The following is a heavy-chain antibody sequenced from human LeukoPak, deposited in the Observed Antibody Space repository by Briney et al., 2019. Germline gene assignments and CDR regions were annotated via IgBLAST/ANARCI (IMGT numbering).Heavy chain of an antibody. CDR1: GFTFSSYS. J-gene: IGHJ5*02. V-gene: IGHV3-21*01. D-gene: IGHD3-3*01. Sequence: GSLRLSCAASGFTFSSYSMNWVRQAPGKGLEWVSSISSSSSYIYYADSVKGRFTISRDNAKNSLYLQMNSLRAEDTAVYYCARQKYDFWSGSYPFDPWGQGTLVTVSS. CDR2: ISSSSSYI. CDR3: ARQKYDFWSGSYPFDP.